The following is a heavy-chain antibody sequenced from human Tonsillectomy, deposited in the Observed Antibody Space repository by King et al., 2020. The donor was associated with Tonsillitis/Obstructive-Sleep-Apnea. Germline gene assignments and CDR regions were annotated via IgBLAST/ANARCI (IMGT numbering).Heavy chain of an antibody. V-gene: IGHV5-51*01. Sequence: QLVQSGAELKKPGEALKISCQGSGYTFNKFWIGWVRQMPGKGLEWGGIIYVGDFDTRYSPSFQGQLTISVDKSINTAYLQWSCLRASDTAMYYCARMNHDYDFDSWGQGTLVTVSA. J-gene: IGHJ4*02. CDR1: GYTFNKFW. CDR3: ARMNHDYDFDS. D-gene: IGHD4-17*01. CDR2: IYVGDFDT.